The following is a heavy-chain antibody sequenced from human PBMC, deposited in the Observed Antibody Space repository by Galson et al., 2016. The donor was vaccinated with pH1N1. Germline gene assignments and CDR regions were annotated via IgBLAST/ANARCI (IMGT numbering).Heavy chain of an antibody. D-gene: IGHD3-16*01. CDR3: AKSLGFRNCFDY. CDR1: KFTFSNYA. CDR2: ISDGGGST. V-gene: IGHV3-23*01. J-gene: IGHJ4*02. Sequence: SLRLSCAASKFTFSNYAMNWVRQAPGKGLEWVSLISDGGGSTYYADSVKGRFTISRDNSKNTLYLQMNSLRAEDTAEYYCAKSLGFRNCFDYWGQGTLVTVSS.